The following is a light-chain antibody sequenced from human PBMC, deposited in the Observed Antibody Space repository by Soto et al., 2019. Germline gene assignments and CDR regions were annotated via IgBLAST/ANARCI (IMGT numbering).Light chain of an antibody. J-gene: IGKJ1*01. Sequence: IVMTQSPATLSVSPGERATLSCRASQTIYSNVAWYQQRPGQAPRLLIYRASTRATGIPARFSGSGSGTEFTLTISSLQSEDFTVYSCLQYHNLLAFGQGTKVEIK. CDR1: QTIYSN. V-gene: IGKV3-15*01. CDR2: RAS. CDR3: LQYHNLLA.